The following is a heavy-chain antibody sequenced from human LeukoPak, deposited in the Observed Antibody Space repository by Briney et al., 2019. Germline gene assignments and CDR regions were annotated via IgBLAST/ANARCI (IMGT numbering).Heavy chain of an antibody. J-gene: IGHJ4*02. Sequence: GSLILSCAASGFPFSSSWMHWVRPAPGKGLVWVSRIKSDGSGATYADSVKGRFTISRDNAKNTLYLQMNSLRAEDTAVYYCARDRYYVLDYWGQGSLVTVSS. CDR2: IKSDGSGA. D-gene: IGHD3-10*02. CDR3: ARDRYYVLDY. V-gene: IGHV3-74*03. CDR1: GFPFSSSW.